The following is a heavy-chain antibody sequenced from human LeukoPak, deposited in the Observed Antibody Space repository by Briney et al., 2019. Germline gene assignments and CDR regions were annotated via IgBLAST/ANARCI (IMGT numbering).Heavy chain of an antibody. CDR2: ISSDGSYK. CDR1: GFTFSSYG. Sequence: GGSLRLSCAASGFTFSSYGMHWVRQAPGKGLEWVAFISSDGSYKRYADSVKGRFTISRDNSRNMMFLQMNSLRDEDTAFYYCARDPSGSFDYWGQGILLTVSS. CDR3: ARDPSGSFDY. D-gene: IGHD6-6*01. V-gene: IGHV3-30*19. J-gene: IGHJ4*02.